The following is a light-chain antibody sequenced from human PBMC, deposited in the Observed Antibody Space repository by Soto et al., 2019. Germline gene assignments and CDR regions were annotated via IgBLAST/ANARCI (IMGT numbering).Light chain of an antibody. CDR1: SSDVGSSNG. CDR2: DVS. CDR3: SSYTTSSTYV. Sequence: QSALTRSPSMSGSPGQSVAISCTGTSSDVGSSNGVSWYQQPPGTAPKLMIYDVSNRPSGVPDRFSGSKSGNTASLTISGLQAEDEADYYCSSYTTSSTYVFGTGTKVTVL. V-gene: IGLV2-18*02. J-gene: IGLJ1*01.